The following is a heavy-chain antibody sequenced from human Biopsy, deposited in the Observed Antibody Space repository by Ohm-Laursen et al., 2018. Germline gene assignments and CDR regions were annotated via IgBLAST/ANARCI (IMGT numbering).Heavy chain of an antibody. CDR3: ARLTGDPSY. J-gene: IGHJ4*02. CDR2: IYYTGHT. Sequence: SDTLSLTCPVSGGSIKSYYWNWIRQSPGKGLEWIGFIYYTGHTNYNPSLKSRATISVDTSKNQFSLKVISVTAADTAMYYCARLTGDPSYWGQGILVTVSS. V-gene: IGHV4-59*07. CDR1: GGSIKSYY. D-gene: IGHD7-27*01.